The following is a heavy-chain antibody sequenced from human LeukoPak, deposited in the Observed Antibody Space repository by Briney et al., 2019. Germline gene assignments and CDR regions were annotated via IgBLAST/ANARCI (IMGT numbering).Heavy chain of an antibody. CDR2: IYYIGNT. J-gene: IGHJ3*02. D-gene: IGHD1-26*01. CDR3: ARGGEWEPRAFDI. Sequence: SETLSLTCTVSGVSVSTGGYYWGWIRQPPGKGLEWIGSIYYIGNTYYKPSLKSRVTISVDTSKNQFSLKVNSVTAADTAVYYCARGGEWEPRAFDIWGQGTMVTVSS. CDR1: GVSVSTGGYY. V-gene: IGHV4-39*07.